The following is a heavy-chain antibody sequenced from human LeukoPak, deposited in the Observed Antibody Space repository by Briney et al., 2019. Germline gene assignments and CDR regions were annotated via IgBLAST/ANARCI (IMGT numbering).Heavy chain of an antibody. D-gene: IGHD3-22*01. V-gene: IGHV4-34*01. CDR3: ARGPDFYDSSGYYPI. J-gene: IGHJ4*02. CDR2: INHSGRT. CDR1: GGSFRNYY. Sequence: SETLSLTCAVYGGSFRNYYWSWIRQPPGKGLEWIGEINHSGRTKYNPSLKSRVTISVDRSKNQFSLKLSSVTAADTAVYYCARGPDFYDSSGYYPIWGQGTLVTVSS.